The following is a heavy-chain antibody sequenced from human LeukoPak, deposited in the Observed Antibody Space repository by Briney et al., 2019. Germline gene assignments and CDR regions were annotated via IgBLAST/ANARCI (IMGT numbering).Heavy chain of an antibody. CDR2: IRYDGSNK. Sequence: PGGSLRLSCAASGFTFSSYGMHWVRQAPGKGLEWVAFIRYDGSNKYYADSVKGRFTISRDNSKNTLYLQMNSLRAEDTAVYYCALMTTVILDYFDYWGQGTLVIVSS. CDR3: ALMTTVILDYFDY. D-gene: IGHD4-17*01. J-gene: IGHJ4*02. V-gene: IGHV3-30*02. CDR1: GFTFSSYG.